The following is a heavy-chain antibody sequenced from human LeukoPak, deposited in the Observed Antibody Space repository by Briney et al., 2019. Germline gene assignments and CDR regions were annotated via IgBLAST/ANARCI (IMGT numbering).Heavy chain of an antibody. CDR1: GGSISSSSYY. CDR2: IYYSGST. Sequence: PSETLSLTCTVSGGSISSSSYYWGWIRQPPGKGLEWIGSIYYSGSTYYNPSLKSRVTISVDTSKNQFSLNLSSVTAADTAVYYCASHSSGWAGAFDIWGQGTMVTVSS. V-gene: IGHV4-39*01. D-gene: IGHD6-19*01. J-gene: IGHJ3*02. CDR3: ASHSSGWAGAFDI.